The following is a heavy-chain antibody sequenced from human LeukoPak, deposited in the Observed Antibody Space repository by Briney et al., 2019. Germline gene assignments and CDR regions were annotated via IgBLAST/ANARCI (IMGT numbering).Heavy chain of an antibody. D-gene: IGHD3-22*01. CDR3: ARAPSEIGGYYPEYFRH. V-gene: IGHV3-74*01. Sequence: GGSLRLSCAASGFTLSSYWMHWVRQAPGKGLVWVSRIKSDGRTNYADSVKGRFTISRGNAKNTVSLQMNSLRAEDTGVYYCARAPSEIGGYYPEYFRHWGQGTLVIVSS. J-gene: IGHJ1*01. CDR1: GFTLSSYW. CDR2: IKSDGRT.